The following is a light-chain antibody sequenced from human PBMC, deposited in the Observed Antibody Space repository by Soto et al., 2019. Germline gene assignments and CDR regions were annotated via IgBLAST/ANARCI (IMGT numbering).Light chain of an antibody. V-gene: IGKV3-20*01. CDR1: QSISRSF. CDR2: DSS. J-gene: IGKJ2*01. Sequence: DIVLTQSQGTLSVSPGERATLSCMASQSISRSFVAWYQQKAGQAPRLLLHDSSDRATGIPDSFSGSGSGTDFTLTISTLEPKDLAVYYCQPDDTARSTFGQETKLEIK. CDR3: QPDDTARST.